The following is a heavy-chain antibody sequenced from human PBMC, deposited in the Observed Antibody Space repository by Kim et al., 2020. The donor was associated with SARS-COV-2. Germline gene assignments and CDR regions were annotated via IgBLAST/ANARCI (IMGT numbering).Heavy chain of an antibody. J-gene: IGHJ1*01. CDR2: FDPEGGER. CDR1: GSTVTELS. Sequence: ASVKVSCKVSGSTVTELSIHWVRQTPAKGFEWMGGFDPEGGERIYAQKFQGRVTMTEDAGTQTAYMELSSLISEDTAMYFCATDKSGTYAEYFQYWGQGT. CDR3: ATDKSGTYAEYFQY. V-gene: IGHV1-24*01. D-gene: IGHD1-26*01.